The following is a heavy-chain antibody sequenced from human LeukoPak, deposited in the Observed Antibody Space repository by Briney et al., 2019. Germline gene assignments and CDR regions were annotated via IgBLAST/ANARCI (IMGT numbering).Heavy chain of an antibody. J-gene: IGHJ5*02. Sequence: KTSETLSLTCAVYGGSFSGYYWSWIRQPPGKGLEWIGEINHSGSTNYNPSLKSRVTISVDTSKNQFSLKLSSVTAADTAVYYCASYGPVVAATRGWFDPWGQGTLVTVSS. CDR2: INHSGST. D-gene: IGHD2-15*01. V-gene: IGHV4-34*01. CDR1: GGSFSGYY. CDR3: ASYGPVVAATRGWFDP.